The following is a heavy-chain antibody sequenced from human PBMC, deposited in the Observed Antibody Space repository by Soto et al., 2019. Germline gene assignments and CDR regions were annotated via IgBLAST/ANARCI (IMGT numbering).Heavy chain of an antibody. D-gene: IGHD3-16*01. J-gene: IGHJ6*02. CDR2: ISGSGGST. Sequence: GGSLRLSCAASGFTFSSYAMSWVRQAPGKGLEWVSAISGSGGSTYYADSVKGRFTISRDNSKNTLYLQMNSLRAEDTAVYYCAKGDDVLDPTRLGELWTRSISKYYYYGMDVWGQGTTVTVSS. CDR1: GFTFSSYA. CDR3: AKGDDVLDPTRLGELWTRSISKYYYYGMDV. V-gene: IGHV3-23*01.